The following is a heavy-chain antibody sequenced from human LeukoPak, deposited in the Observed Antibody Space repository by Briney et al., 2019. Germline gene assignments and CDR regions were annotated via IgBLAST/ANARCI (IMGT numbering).Heavy chain of an antibody. Sequence: PGGSLRLSCAASGFTFSSYWMHWVRQAPGKGLVWVSRINSDGSSTSYADSVKGRFTISRDNAKNTLYLQMNSLRAEDTAVYYCVIVTRGYSSYDHPYFDYWGQGTLVTVSS. D-gene: IGHD5-12*01. CDR2: INSDGSST. CDR3: VIVTRGYSSYDHPYFDY. J-gene: IGHJ4*02. V-gene: IGHV3-74*01. CDR1: GFTFSSYW.